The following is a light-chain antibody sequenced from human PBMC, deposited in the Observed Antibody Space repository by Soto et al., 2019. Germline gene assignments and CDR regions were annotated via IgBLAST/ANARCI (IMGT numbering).Light chain of an antibody. J-gene: IGLJ1*01. Sequence: HSWLTQPASVSGFPGRSFTISCTGTSSDVGGYNYVSWYQQHPGKAPKLMIYDVSNRPSGVSNRFSGSKSGNTASLTISGLQAEDEADYYCCLCTRRRTRFFGIPNTVIFL. CDR2: DVS. V-gene: IGLV2-14*01. CDR1: SSDVGGYNY. CDR3: CLCTRRRTRF.